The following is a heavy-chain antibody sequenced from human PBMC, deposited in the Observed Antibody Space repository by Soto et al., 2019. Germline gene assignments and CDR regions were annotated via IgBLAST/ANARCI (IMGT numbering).Heavy chain of an antibody. CDR3: ARGLVDTAILFDY. V-gene: IGHV4-61*01. J-gene: IGHJ4*02. CDR2: IYYSGST. Sequence: SETLSLTCTVSGGSVSSGSYYWSWIRQPPGKGLEWIGYIYYSGSTNYNPSLKSRVTISVDTSKNQFSLKLSSVTAADTAVYYCARGLVDTAILFDYWGQGTLVTVSS. D-gene: IGHD5-18*01. CDR1: GGSVSSGSYY.